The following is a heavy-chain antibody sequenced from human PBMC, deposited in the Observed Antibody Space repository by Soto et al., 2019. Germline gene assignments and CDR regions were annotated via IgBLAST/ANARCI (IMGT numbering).Heavy chain of an antibody. CDR1: GGDFRSSA. V-gene: IGHV1-58*02. CDR3: SAARTHTSFGCHD. CDR2: IVVASGST. J-gene: IGHJ4*01. D-gene: IGHD2-15*01. Sequence: SVKVSCKASGGDFRSSAIQCLRQTRGRGLEWIGWIVVASGSTNYARQFQGRVAFSRGMSSNTAYMDLYALKSDDTAVYFCSAARTHTSFGCHDWGQGTRVTVSS.